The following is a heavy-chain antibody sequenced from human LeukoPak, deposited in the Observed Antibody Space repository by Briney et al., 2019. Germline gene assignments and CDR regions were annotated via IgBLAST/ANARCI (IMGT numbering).Heavy chain of an antibody. J-gene: IGHJ6*03. CDR2: IIPIFGNT. Sequence: SEKVSCKASGGTFSSYAISWVRQAPGQGLEWMGGIIPIFGNTNYAQKLQGRVTITTDEAPSTAYMGLSSQKSEDTAVYYCAREHIVVVTANYFCYLIGVLGKGTTVTVSS. V-gene: IGHV1-69*05. CDR3: AREHIVVVTANYFCYLIGV. D-gene: IGHD2-21*02. CDR1: GGTFSSYA.